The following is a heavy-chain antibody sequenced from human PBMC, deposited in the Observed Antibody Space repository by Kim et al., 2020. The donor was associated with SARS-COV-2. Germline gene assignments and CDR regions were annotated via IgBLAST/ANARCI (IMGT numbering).Heavy chain of an antibody. CDR2: ISANGGST. D-gene: IGHD4-17*01. Sequence: GGSLRLSYEASGFTFSNYVMHWVRQAPGRGLVLVAAISANGGSTYYADSVKGRFTISRDQSKNTLDLQMGSLRPDDMAVYYCARESASKIGHYNAFDFWG. CDR3: ARESASKIGHYNAFDF. J-gene: IGHJ3*01. V-gene: IGHV3-64*02. CDR1: GFTFSNYV.